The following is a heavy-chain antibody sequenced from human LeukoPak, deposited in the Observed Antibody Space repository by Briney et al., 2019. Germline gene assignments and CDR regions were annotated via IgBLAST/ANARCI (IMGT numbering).Heavy chain of an antibody. D-gene: IGHD3-3*01. J-gene: IGHJ6*04. CDR3: ARGVRWSGYPSRGNMDV. Sequence: ASVKVSCKASGYTFTSYYMHWVRQAPGQGLEWMGIINPSGGSTSYAQKFQGRVTMTRDMSTSTVYMELSSLRSEDTAVYYCARGVRWSGYPSRGNMDVWGKGTTVTVSS. V-gene: IGHV1-46*01. CDR2: INPSGGST. CDR1: GYTFTSYY.